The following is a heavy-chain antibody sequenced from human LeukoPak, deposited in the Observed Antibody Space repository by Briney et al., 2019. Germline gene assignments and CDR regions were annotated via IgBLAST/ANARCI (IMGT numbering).Heavy chain of an antibody. CDR3: AREVVVVVTAIHWYFDL. V-gene: IGHV3-43*02. CDR2: ISGDGDNT. D-gene: IGHD2-21*02. Sequence: GGSLRLSCAASGFTFDDYGMHWVRQAPGKGLEWVSLISGDGDNTYYADSVKGRFTISRDSSKNSLYLQMNSLTTEDTALYFCAREVVVVVTAIHWYFDLWGRGTLVTVSS. J-gene: IGHJ2*01. CDR1: GFTFDDYG.